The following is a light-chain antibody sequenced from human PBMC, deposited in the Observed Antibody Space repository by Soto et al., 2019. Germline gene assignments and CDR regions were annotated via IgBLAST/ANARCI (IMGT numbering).Light chain of an antibody. J-gene: IGLJ3*02. CDR3: CSFASNSPLV. CDR2: EAS. Sequence: QSVLTQPASVSGSPGQSITISCTGSSSDVGSYNLVSWYQQYPGKEPRLLIYEASKRPSGVSDRFSASKSGVTASLTISGLQAEDEADYYCCSFASNSPLVFGGGTKLTVL. CDR1: SSDVGSYNL. V-gene: IGLV2-23*01.